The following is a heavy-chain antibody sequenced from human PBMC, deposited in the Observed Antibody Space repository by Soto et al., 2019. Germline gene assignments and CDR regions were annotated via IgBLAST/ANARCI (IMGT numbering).Heavy chain of an antibody. J-gene: IGHJ2*01. CDR1: GASFSGYY. D-gene: IGHD1-1*01. Sequence: QVQLQQWGAGLLKPSETLSLTCAVYGASFSGYYWSWIRQPPGKGLEWIGEINHSGSTNYNPSLKSRVTISVDTSKNQCSLKLSSVTAADTAVYYCARRYAVWYFDLWGRGTLVTVSS. CDR3: ARRYAVWYFDL. V-gene: IGHV4-34*01. CDR2: INHSGST.